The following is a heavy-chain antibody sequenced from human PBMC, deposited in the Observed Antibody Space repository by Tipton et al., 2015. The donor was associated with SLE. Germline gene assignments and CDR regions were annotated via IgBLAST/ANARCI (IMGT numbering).Heavy chain of an antibody. V-gene: IGHV4-59*01. CDR2: IYHTGST. Sequence: TLSLTCTVSGGSISTYYWSWIRQPPKQGLGWIGWIYHTGSTDYNPSLKSRVTISVDTSKNQFSLRLSSVTAADTAVYYCARDPNGGYGSFDYWGLGALVAVSS. CDR1: GGSISTYY. J-gene: IGHJ4*02. D-gene: IGHD7-27*01. CDR3: ARDPNGGYGSFDY.